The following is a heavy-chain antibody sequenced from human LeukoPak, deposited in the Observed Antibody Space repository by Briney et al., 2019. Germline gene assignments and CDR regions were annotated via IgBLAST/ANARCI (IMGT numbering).Heavy chain of an antibody. CDR2: LSGSGFNT. CDR1: GFTFSSYA. J-gene: IGHJ6*02. Sequence: GRSLRLSCADSGFTFSSYAMSWVRQAPGKGLEWVSGLSGSGFNTYYADSVKGRFTISRDNSDNTLYLQMNSLRAEDTAVYYCAKSTYDNYGMDVWGQGTTVTVSS. V-gene: IGHV3-23*01. D-gene: IGHD3-22*01. CDR3: AKSTYDNYGMDV.